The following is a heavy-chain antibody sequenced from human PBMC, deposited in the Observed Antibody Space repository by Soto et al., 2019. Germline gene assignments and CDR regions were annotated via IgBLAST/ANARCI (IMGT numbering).Heavy chain of an antibody. J-gene: IGHJ4*02. D-gene: IGHD4-17*01. Sequence: HGGSLRPCCPASGFPVSSKYMSWVRQAPGQGLEWMGWISAYNGNTNYAQKLQGRVTMTTDTSTSTAYMELRSLRSDDTAVYYCARGPGSLGDYEGYFDYWGQGTLVTVSS. CDR2: ISAYNGNT. V-gene: IGHV1-18*01. CDR1: GFPVSSKY. CDR3: ARGPGSLGDYEGYFDY.